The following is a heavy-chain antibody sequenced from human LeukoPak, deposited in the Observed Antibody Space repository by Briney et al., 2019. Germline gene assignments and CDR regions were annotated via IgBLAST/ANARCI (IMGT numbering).Heavy chain of an antibody. CDR3: ARALYSWNDGFDN. D-gene: IGHD1-1*01. CDR1: GYSLTSYW. V-gene: IGHV5-51*01. Sequence: GESLKISCKGSGYSLTSYWIGWVRQMPGKGLEWMGIIYPGDSDIRYSPSFQGQVTISADKSISTAYLQWSSLKASDTAIYYCARALYSWNDGFDNWGQGTLVTVSS. J-gene: IGHJ4*02. CDR2: IYPGDSDI.